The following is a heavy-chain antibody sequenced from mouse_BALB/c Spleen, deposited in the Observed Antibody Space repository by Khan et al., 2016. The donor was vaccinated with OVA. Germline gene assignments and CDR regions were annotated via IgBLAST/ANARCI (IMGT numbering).Heavy chain of an antibody. CDR2: ISSVAYSI. CDR3: ARGAFAY. Sequence: EVQLQESGGGLVQPGGSRKLSCAASGFTFIDYGMAWVRQTPGKGPEWIAFISSVAYSIYYADNVTGRFTISRENAKNTLYLEMRSLRSDDTAVYYCARGAFAYWGQGTLVTVSA. CDR1: GFTFIDYG. J-gene: IGHJ3*01. V-gene: IGHV5-15*02.